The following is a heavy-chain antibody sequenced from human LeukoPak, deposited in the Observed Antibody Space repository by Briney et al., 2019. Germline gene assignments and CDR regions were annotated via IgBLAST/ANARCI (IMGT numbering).Heavy chain of an antibody. CDR3: ASGYYYGSGSYSAAIDY. CDR2: IIPILGIA. Sequence: SVKVSCKASGGTFSSYAISWVRQAPGQGLEWMGRIIPILGIANYAQKFQGRVTITADKSTSTAYMELSSLRSEDTAVYYCASGYYYGSGSYSAAIDYWGQGTLVTVSS. CDR1: GGTFSSYA. V-gene: IGHV1-69*04. D-gene: IGHD3-10*01. J-gene: IGHJ4*02.